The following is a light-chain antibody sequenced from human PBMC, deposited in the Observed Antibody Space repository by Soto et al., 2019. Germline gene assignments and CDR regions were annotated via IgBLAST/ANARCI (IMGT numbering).Light chain of an antibody. CDR3: GSYTSASTLV. J-gene: IGLJ1*01. CDR2: DVS. V-gene: IGLV2-11*01. CDR1: SSDVGGYNY. Sequence: QSALTQPRSVSGSPGQSVTISCTGTSSDVGGYNYVSWYQQHPGKAPKLMIYDVSKRPSGVPDRFSGSKSGNTASLTISGLQAEDEADYYCGSYTSASTLVFGTGTKVTVL.